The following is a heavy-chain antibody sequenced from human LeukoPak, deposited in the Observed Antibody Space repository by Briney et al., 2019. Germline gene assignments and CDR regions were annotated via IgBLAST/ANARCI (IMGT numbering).Heavy chain of an antibody. V-gene: IGHV4-59*01. CDR1: GSSINNCY. CDR2: IHYTGST. Sequence: SETLSLTCTVSGSSINNCYWSWMRQPPGKGLEWIGYIHYTGSTKYNPSLQSRVTISVDTSKNQISLKLSSVTAADTAVYFCARYRSSALDYWGQGALVTVSS. CDR3: ARYRSSALDY. J-gene: IGHJ4*02. D-gene: IGHD6-19*01.